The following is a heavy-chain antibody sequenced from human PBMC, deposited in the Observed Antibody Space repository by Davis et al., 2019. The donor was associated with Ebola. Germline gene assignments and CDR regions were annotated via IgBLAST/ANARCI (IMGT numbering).Heavy chain of an antibody. J-gene: IGHJ6*02. CDR1: GFTFSSYT. V-gene: IGHV3-30*02. CDR2: IRYDGSNK. CDR3: AKSHFWSGLGGGLDV. D-gene: IGHD3-3*02. Sequence: PGGSLKISCAASGFTFSSYTMTWVRQAPGKGLEWVAFIRYDGSNKYYADSVKGRFTISRDNYKNTLYLQMDSLRAEDTAVYFCAKSHFWSGLGGGLDVWGQGTTVTVSS.